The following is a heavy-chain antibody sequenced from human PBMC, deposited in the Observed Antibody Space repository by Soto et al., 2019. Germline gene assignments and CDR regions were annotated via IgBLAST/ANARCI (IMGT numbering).Heavy chain of an antibody. CDR3: ARFIRFGELSDY. D-gene: IGHD3-10*01. Sequence: EVQLVESGGGLVKPGGSLRLSCAASGFTFSSYSMNWVRQAPGKGLEWVSSISSSSSYIYYADSVKGRFTISRDNAKNSLYLQMNSLRAEDTAVYYCARFIRFGELSDYWGQGTLVTVSS. CDR1: GFTFSSYS. J-gene: IGHJ4*02. V-gene: IGHV3-21*01. CDR2: ISSSSSYI.